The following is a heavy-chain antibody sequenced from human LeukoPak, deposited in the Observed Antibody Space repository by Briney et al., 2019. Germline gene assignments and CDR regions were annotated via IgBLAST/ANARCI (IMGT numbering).Heavy chain of an antibody. V-gene: IGHV3-30*18. D-gene: IGHD6-13*01. CDR3: AKDQYSIAAAAADY. Sequence: PGGSLRLSCAASGFTFSSYGMHWVRQAPGKGLEWAAVISCDGSNKYYADSVKGRFTISRDNSKNTLYLQMNSLRAEDTAVYYCAKDQYSIAAAAADYWGQGTLVTVSS. CDR2: ISCDGSNK. J-gene: IGHJ4*02. CDR1: GFTFSSYG.